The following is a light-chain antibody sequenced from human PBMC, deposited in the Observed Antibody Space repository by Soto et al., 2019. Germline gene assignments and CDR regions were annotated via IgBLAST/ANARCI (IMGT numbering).Light chain of an antibody. V-gene: IGKV3-15*01. CDR2: GAS. CDR3: QQYNNWRPQT. J-gene: IGKJ1*01. CDR1: QSVSSN. Sequence: EIVMTQSPATLSVSPGERATLSCRASQSVSSNLAWYQQKPGQAPRLLIYGASTRATGIPARFSGSGSGTEFTLTISSLQSEDFAVYYCQQYNNWRPQTFGQGTKVEL.